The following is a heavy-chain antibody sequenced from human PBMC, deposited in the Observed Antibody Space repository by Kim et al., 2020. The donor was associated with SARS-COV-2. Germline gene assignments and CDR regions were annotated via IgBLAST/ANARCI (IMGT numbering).Heavy chain of an antibody. V-gene: IGHV1-46*01. CDR1: GYTFTSYY. CDR2: INPSGGST. D-gene: IGHD6-13*01. Sequence: ASVKVSCKASGYTFTSYYMHWVRQAPGQGLEWMGIINPSGGSTSYAQKFQGRVTMTRDTSTSTVYMELSSLRSEDTAVYYCARDRGPPLDSSSWFGYYYYGMDVWGQGTTVTVSS. J-gene: IGHJ6*02. CDR3: ARDRGPPLDSSSWFGYYYYGMDV.